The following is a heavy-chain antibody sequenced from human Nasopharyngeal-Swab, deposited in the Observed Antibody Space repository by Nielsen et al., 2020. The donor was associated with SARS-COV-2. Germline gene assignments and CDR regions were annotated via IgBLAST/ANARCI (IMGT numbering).Heavy chain of an antibody. J-gene: IGHJ6*02. CDR1: GGSFSGYY. D-gene: IGHD6-13*01. CDR3: ARLPSSSWFSHGMDV. CDR2: INHSGST. V-gene: IGHV4-34*01. Sequence: SETLSLTCAVYGGSFSGYYWSWIRQPPGKGLEWIGEINHSGSTNYNPSLKSRVIMSVDTSKNQFFLKLSSVTAADTAVYYCARLPSSSWFSHGMDVWGQGTTVTVSS.